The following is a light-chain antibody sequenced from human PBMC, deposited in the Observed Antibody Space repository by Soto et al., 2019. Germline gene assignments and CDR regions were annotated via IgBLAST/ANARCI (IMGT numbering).Light chain of an antibody. V-gene: IGKV3-20*01. J-gene: IGKJ3*01. CDR1: QSVGNNY. CDR3: QQYGSSRAT. CDR2: GAS. Sequence: EIVLTQSPGTLSLSPGERATLSCRASQSVGNNYVAWYQQKPGQAPRLLIYGASSRATGIPDRFSGSGSGTDFTLTISRLEPEDFAVYYCQQYGSSRATFGPGTKVDIK.